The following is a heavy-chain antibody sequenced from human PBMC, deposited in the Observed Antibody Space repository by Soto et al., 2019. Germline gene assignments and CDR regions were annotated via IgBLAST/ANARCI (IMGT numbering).Heavy chain of an antibody. CDR1: GLTFSSYS. J-gene: IGHJ4*02. CDR2: ISGSSGST. V-gene: IGHV3-23*01. CDR3: AKDSLNPTDY. Sequence: GGSLRLSCAASGLTFSSYSMNWVRQAPGKGLEWVSSISGSSGSTYYADSVKGRFTISRDNSKNTLYLQMNSLRAEDTAVYYCAKDSLNPTDYWGQGTLVTVSS.